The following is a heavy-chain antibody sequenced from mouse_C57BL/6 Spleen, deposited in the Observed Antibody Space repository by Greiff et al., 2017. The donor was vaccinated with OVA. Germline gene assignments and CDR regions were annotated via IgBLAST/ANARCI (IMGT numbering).Heavy chain of an antibody. CDR2: ILPGNGST. V-gene: IGHV1-9*01. CDR1: GYTFTGYW. D-gene: IGHD1-1*01. Sequence: QVQLQQSGAELMKPGASVKLSCKATGYTFTGYWIEWVKQRPGHGLEWIGEILPGNGSTNYNEKFKGKATFTADTYSNTAYMQLSSLTTEDSAIYYGHFATVDWFAYWGQGTLVTVSA. J-gene: IGHJ3*01. CDR3: HFATVDWFAY.